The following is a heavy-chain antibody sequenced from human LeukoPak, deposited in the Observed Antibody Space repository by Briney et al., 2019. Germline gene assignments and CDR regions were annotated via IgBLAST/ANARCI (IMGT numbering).Heavy chain of an antibody. CDR3: ARSKDILTGYCFDY. Sequence: SETLSLTCTVSGGSISSYYWSWIRQPPGKGLEWIGYIYYSGSTKYNPSLKSRVTVSVDTSKKQFSLKLSSVTAADTAVYYCARSKDILTGYCFDYWGQGTLVTVSS. CDR2: IYYSGST. V-gene: IGHV4-59*01. CDR1: GGSISSYY. J-gene: IGHJ4*02. D-gene: IGHD3-9*01.